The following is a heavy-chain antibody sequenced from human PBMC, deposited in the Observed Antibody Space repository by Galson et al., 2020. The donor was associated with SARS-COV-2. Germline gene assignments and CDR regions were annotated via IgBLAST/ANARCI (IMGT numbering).Heavy chain of an antibody. V-gene: IGHV4-30-4*01. CDR3: AREAGYPIRNYFDY. J-gene: IGHJ4*02. Sequence: SETLSLTCTVSGGSISSGDYYWSWIRQPPGKGLEWIGYIYYSGSTYYNPSLKSRVTISVDTSKNQFSLKLSSVTAADTAVYYCAREAGYPIRNYFDYWGQGTLVTVSS. CDR1: GGSISSGDYY. CDR2: IYYSGST. D-gene: IGHD5-18*01.